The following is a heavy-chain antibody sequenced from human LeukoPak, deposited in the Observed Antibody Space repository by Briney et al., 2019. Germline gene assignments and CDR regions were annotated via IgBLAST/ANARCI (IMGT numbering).Heavy chain of an antibody. V-gene: IGHV4-31*03. CDR3: ARLRTTVTTRWFDP. D-gene: IGHD4-17*01. CDR1: GGSISSGGYY. CDR2: IYYSGST. J-gene: IGHJ5*02. Sequence: PSETLSLTCTVSGGSISSGGYYWSWIRQHPGTGLEWIGYIYYSGSTYYNPSLKSRVTISVDTSKNQFSLKLSSVTAADTAVYYCARLRTTVTTRWFDPWGQGTLVTVSS.